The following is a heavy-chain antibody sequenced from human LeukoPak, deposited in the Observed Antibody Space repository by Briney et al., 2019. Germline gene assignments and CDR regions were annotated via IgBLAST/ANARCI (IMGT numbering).Heavy chain of an antibody. CDR3: ARDQHSGSGWYGTSDY. Sequence: SVKVSCKASGGTFSSYAISWVRQAPGQGLEWMGGIIPIFGTANYAQKFRGRVTITADESTSTAYMELSSLRSEDTAVYYCARDQHSGSGWYGTSDYWGQGTLVTVSS. J-gene: IGHJ4*02. CDR2: IIPIFGTA. D-gene: IGHD6-19*01. CDR1: GGTFSSYA. V-gene: IGHV1-69*13.